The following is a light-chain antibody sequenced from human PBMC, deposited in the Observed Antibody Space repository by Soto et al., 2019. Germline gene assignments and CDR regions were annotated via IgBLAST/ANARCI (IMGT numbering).Light chain of an antibody. CDR3: AAWDDNLSGVL. CDR1: SSNIGSNY. Sequence: QSVLTQPPSXXXXPGQRVTISCSGSSSNIGSNYVYWYQQLPGTAPKLLIYRNDQRPSGVPARFSGSKSGTSVSLAISGLRSDDEADYYCAAWDDNLSGVLFGGGTKVTVL. J-gene: IGLJ2*01. CDR2: RND. V-gene: IGLV1-47*01.